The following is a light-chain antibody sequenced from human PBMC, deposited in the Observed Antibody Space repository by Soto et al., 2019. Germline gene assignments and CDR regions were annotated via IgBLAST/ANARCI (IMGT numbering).Light chain of an antibody. CDR3: AAWDDSLYG. CDR2: GNS. V-gene: IGLV1-44*01. Sequence: QSVLTQPPSVSGTPGQRVTISCSGSNSNIGSNTVNWYQQLPGTAPKLLIYGNSQRPLGVPVRFSGSKSGTSASLAISGLQSEDEADYYCAAWDDSLYGFGIGTKVTVL. J-gene: IGLJ1*01. CDR1: NSNIGSNT.